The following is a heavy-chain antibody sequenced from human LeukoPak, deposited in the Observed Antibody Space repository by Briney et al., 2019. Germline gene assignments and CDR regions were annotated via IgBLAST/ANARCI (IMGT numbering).Heavy chain of an antibody. D-gene: IGHD3-16*01. CDR1: GFTFSSYW. CDR2: IKEDGTEK. CDR3: ARDRITSDY. Sequence: HPGGSLRLSCAVSGFTFSSYWMSWVRQAPGKGLEWVANIKEDGTEKYYQDSVKGRFTISRDNAKNSLYLQMNSLRAEDTAVYYCARDRITSDYWGQGTLVTVSS. V-gene: IGHV3-7*01. J-gene: IGHJ4*02.